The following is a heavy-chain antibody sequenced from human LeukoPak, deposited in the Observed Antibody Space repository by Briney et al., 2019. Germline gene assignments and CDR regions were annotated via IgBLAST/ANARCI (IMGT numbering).Heavy chain of an antibody. Sequence: PSETLSLTCTVSGGSISSSSYYWGWIRQPPGKGLEWIGSIYTSGSTNYNPSLKSRVTMSVDTSKNQFSLKLSSVTAADTAVYYCASRYSSGWYPAFTDWGQGTLVTVSS. CDR3: ASRYSSGWYPAFTD. J-gene: IGHJ4*02. CDR1: GGSISSSSYY. V-gene: IGHV4-39*07. CDR2: IYTSGST. D-gene: IGHD6-19*01.